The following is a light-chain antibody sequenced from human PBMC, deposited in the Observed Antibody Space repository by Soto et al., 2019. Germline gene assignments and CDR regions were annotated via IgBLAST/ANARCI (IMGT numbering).Light chain of an antibody. V-gene: IGKV1-5*01. Sequence: EIQVTLSPSTVSASVGDRVTITCRASQSISSWLAWYQQKPGKAPKLLIYDASSLESGVPLRFSGSGSGTEFTLTISSLQPDDFATYYCQQLNSYPWTFAQGTKVDIK. CDR2: DAS. CDR1: QSISSW. CDR3: QQLNSYPWT. J-gene: IGKJ1*01.